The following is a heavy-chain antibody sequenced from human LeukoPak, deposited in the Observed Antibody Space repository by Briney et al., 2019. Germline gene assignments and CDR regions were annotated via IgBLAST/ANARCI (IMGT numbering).Heavy chain of an antibody. V-gene: IGHV1-69*04. D-gene: IGHD3-22*01. CDR3: ARAQGYYDSMVY. CDR1: GGTFSSYA. J-gene: IGHJ4*02. CDR2: IIPILGIA. Sequence: SVKVSCKASGGTFSSYAISWVRQAPGQGLEWMGRIIPILGIANYAQKFQGRVTITADKSTSTAYMELSSLRSEHTAVYYCARAQGYYDSMVYWGQGTLVTVSS.